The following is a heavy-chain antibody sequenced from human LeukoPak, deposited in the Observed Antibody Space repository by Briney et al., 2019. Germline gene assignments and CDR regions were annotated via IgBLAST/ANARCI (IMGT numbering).Heavy chain of an antibody. J-gene: IGHJ4*02. CDR3: ARKYYYDSSGYANSFIWEPYYFDY. V-gene: IGHV1-18*01. CDR1: GYTFTSYG. CDR2: ISAYNGNT. Sequence: GASVKVSCKASGYTFTSYGISWVRQAPGQGLEWMGWISAYNGNTNYAQKLQGRVTMTTDTSTSTAYMELRSLRSDDTAVYYCARKYYYDSSGYANSFIWEPYYFDYWGQGTLVTVSS. D-gene: IGHD3-22*01.